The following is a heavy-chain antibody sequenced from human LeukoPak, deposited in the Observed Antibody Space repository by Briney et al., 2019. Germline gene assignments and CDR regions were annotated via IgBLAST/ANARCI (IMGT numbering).Heavy chain of an antibody. V-gene: IGHV3-23*01. CDR1: GFTFSSYA. CDR2: ISGSGGST. CDR3: AKDLMTGYSSSWLVDY. D-gene: IGHD6-13*01. J-gene: IGHJ4*02. Sequence: PGGSLRLSCAASGFTFSSYAMSWVRQALGKGLEWVSAISGSGGSTYYADSVKGRFTISRDNSKNTLYLQMNSLRAEDTAVYYCAKDLMTGYSSSWLVDYWGQGTLVTVSS.